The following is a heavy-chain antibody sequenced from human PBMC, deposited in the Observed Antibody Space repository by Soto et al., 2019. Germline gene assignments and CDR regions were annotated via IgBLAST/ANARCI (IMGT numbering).Heavy chain of an antibody. J-gene: IGHJ4*02. V-gene: IGHV4-34*01. Sequence: QVQLQQWGAGLLKPSEPLSLTCAVYGGSFSGYYWSWIRQPPGKGLEWIGEINHSGDTNYNPSLKSRVTISIDTSKKQFSLKVSSVTAADTAVYYCARDGTTVTTSLDYWGQGTLVTVSS. D-gene: IGHD4-4*01. CDR3: ARDGTTVTTSLDY. CDR1: GGSFSGYY. CDR2: INHSGDT.